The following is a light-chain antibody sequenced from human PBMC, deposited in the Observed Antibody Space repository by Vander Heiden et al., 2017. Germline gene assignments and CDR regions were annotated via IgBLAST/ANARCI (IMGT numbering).Light chain of an antibody. V-gene: IGKV3-15*01. Sequence: EIVMTQSPATLSVSPGERATLSCRASQSVSSNLAWYQQKPGQAPRLLIYGASTRATGIPARFSGSGYGTEFTLTISSRQSEDFAVYYCQLDNNWPPLTFGGGTKVEIK. CDR1: QSVSSN. J-gene: IGKJ4*01. CDR3: QLDNNWPPLT. CDR2: GAS.